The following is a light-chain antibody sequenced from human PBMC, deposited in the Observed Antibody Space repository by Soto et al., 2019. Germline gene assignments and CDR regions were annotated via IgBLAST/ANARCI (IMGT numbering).Light chain of an antibody. J-gene: IGKJ1*01. CDR3: QQYGSSPQT. V-gene: IGKV3-20*01. CDR1: QSVSSSY. CDR2: GAS. Sequence: EIVLTQSPCTLSLSPGERATLSCRASQSVSSSYLAWYQQKPGQAPRLLIYGASSRATGIPERFSGSGSGTDFTLTISRLEPEDFAVYYCQQYGSSPQTFGQGTKVEIK.